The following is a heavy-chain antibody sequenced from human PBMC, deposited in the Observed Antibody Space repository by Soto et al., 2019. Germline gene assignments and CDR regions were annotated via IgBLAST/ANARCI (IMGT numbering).Heavy chain of an antibody. J-gene: IGHJ6*02. Sequence: GASVKVSCKASGYTFTSYYMHWVRQAPGQGLEWMGIINPSGGSTSYAQKFQGRVTMTRDTSTSTVYMELSSLRSEDTAVYYCARDSARVTMIVVNGYYYYGMDVWGQGTTVTVS. CDR3: ARDSARVTMIVVNGYYYYGMDV. CDR1: GYTFTSYY. CDR2: INPSGGST. D-gene: IGHD3-22*01. V-gene: IGHV1-46*01.